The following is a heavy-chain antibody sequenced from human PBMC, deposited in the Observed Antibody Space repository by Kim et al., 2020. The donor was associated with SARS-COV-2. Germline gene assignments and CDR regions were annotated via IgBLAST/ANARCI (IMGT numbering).Heavy chain of an antibody. CDR2: IIPIFGTA. J-gene: IGHJ6*02. CDR1: GGTFSSYA. CDR3: ARGYWGKRAMVRGVIGYYYCGMDI. D-gene: IGHD3-10*01. Sequence: SVKVSCKASGGTFSSYAISWVRQAPGQGLEWMGGIIPIFGTANYAQKFQGRVTITADESTSTAYMELSSLRSEDTAVYYCARGYWGKRAMVRGVIGYYYCGMDIWGQGTTVTVSS. V-gene: IGHV1-69*13.